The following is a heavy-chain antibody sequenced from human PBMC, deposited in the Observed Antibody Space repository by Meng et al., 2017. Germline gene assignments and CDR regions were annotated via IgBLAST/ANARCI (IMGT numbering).Heavy chain of an antibody. CDR2: IYYSGST. J-gene: IGHJ5*02. CDR1: GGSISSGGYD. D-gene: IGHD6-13*01. V-gene: IGHV4-31*01. Sequence: QVQLQESGPGLVKPSQTLSLTCTVSGGSISSGGYDWSWIRQHPGKGLEWIGYIYYSGSTYYNPSLKSLVTISVDTSKNQFSLKLSSVTAADTAVYYCARVVGKLGIAAATRFDPWGQGTLVTVSS. CDR3: ARVVGKLGIAAATRFDP.